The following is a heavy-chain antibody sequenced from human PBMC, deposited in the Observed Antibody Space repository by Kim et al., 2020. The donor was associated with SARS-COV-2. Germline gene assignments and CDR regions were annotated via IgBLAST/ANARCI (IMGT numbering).Heavy chain of an antibody. Sequence: ASVKVSCKASGYTFTSYYMHWVRQAPGQGLEWMGIINPSGGSTSYAQKFQGRVTMTRDTSTSTVYMELSSLRSEDTAVYYCASSWQVDAAAGFLPTPERYWGQGTLVTVSS. V-gene: IGHV1-46*01. J-gene: IGHJ4*02. D-gene: IGHD6-13*01. CDR2: INPSGGST. CDR3: ASSWQVDAAAGFLPTPERY. CDR1: GYTFTSYY.